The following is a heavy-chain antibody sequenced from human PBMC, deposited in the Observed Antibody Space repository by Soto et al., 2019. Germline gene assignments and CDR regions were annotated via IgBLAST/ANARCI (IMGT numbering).Heavy chain of an antibody. CDR2: INPSGGST. J-gene: IGHJ3*02. CDR3: ARAYYYDSSGYAHAYDI. Sequence: ASVKVACKASGYTFTSYYMHWVRQAPGQGLEWMGIINPSGGSTSYAQKFQGRVTMTRDTSTSTVYMELSSLRSEDTAVYYCARAYYYDSSGYAHAYDIWGQGTMATVSS. V-gene: IGHV1-46*01. CDR1: GYTFTSYY. D-gene: IGHD3-22*01.